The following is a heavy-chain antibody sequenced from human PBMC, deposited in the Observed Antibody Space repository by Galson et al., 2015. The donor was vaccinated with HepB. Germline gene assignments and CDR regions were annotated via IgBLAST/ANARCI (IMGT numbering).Heavy chain of an antibody. CDR1: GYTFTSYA. CDR3: ARVRRPYDCSSTSCQRGWFDP. V-gene: IGHV1-3*01. J-gene: IGHJ5*02. CDR2: INAGNGNT. Sequence: SVKVSCKASGYTFTSYAMHWVRQAPGQRLEWMGWINAGNGNTKYSQKFQGRVTITRDTSASTAYMELSSLRSEDTAVYYCARVRRPYDCSSTSCQRGWFDPWGQRTLVTVSS. D-gene: IGHD2-2*01.